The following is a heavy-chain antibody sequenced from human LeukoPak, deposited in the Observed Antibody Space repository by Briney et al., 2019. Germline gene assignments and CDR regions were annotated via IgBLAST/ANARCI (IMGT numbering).Heavy chain of an antibody. Sequence: PSETLSLTCTVSGYSISSGYYWGWIRQPPGKGMEWIGSIHHSGSTYYNPSLKSRVTISVDTSKNQFSLKLSSVTAADTAVYYCARISGSYFRGAFDIWGQGTMVTVSS. CDR3: ARISGSYFRGAFDI. CDR1: GYSISSGYY. V-gene: IGHV4-38-2*02. J-gene: IGHJ3*02. D-gene: IGHD1-26*01. CDR2: IHHSGST.